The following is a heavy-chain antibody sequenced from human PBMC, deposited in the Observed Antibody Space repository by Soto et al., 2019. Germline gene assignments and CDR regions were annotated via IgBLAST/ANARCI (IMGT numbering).Heavy chain of an antibody. CDR3: AKRGSGSYPHIEYYYYMDV. Sequence: GGSLRLSCAASGFTFSSYAMSWVRQAPGKGLEWVSAISGSGGSTYYADSVKGRFTISRDNSKNTLYLQMNSLRAEDTAVYYCAKRGSGSYPHIEYYYYMDVWGKGTTVTVSS. CDR1: GFTFSSYA. D-gene: IGHD3-10*01. CDR2: ISGSGGST. J-gene: IGHJ6*03. V-gene: IGHV3-23*01.